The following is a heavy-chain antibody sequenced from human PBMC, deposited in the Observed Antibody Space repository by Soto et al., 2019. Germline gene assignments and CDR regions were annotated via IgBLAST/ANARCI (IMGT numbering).Heavy chain of an antibody. D-gene: IGHD3-10*01. CDR2: IYYSGST. CDR3: ARHYGSGSYYLYYFDY. Sequence: QVQLQESGPGLVKPSETLSLTCTVSGGSISTYYWSWIRQPPGKGLEWIGYIYYSGSTNFNPSLKSRVTISVDTSKNQFSLTLSSVTAADTAVYFCARHYGSGSYYLYYFDYWGQGALVTVSS. CDR1: GGSISTYY. J-gene: IGHJ4*02. V-gene: IGHV4-59*01.